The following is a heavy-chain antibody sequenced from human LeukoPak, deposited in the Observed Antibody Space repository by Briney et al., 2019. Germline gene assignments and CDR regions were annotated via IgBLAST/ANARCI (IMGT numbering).Heavy chain of an antibody. CDR2: IGTAGDT. V-gene: IGHV3-13*01. CDR1: GFTFSSYD. J-gene: IGHJ3*02. CDR3: ARGGADGYNWVSDAFDI. D-gene: IGHD5-24*01. Sequence: GGSLRLSCAASGFTFSSYDMHWVRQATGKGLEWVSAIGTAGDTYYPGSVKGRFTISRENAKNSLYLQMDSPRAGDTAVYYCARGGADGYNWVSDAFDIWGQGTMVTVSS.